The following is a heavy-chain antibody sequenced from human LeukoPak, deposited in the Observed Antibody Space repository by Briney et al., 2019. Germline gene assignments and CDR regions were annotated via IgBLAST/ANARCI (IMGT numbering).Heavy chain of an antibody. Sequence: VASVKVSCKASGGTFSSYAISWVRQAPGQGLEWMGGIIPIFGTANYAQKFQGRVTITADESTSTAYMELSSLRSEDTAVYYCARNGIGEYSSSPWVWNYYYYYGMDVWGQGTTVTVSS. J-gene: IGHJ6*02. CDR3: ARNGIGEYSSSPWVWNYYYYYGMDV. D-gene: IGHD6-6*01. CDR1: GGTFSSYA. V-gene: IGHV1-69*13. CDR2: IIPIFGTA.